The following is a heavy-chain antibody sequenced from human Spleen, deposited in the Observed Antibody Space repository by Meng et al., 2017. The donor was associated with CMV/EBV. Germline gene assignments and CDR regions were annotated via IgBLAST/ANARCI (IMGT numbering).Heavy chain of an antibody. D-gene: IGHD6-19*01. V-gene: IGHV3-23*01. CDR3: AKAPYSSDWNAFDY. CDR1: VFTFTSYA. CDR2: IRDGGTRT. J-gene: IGHJ4*02. Sequence: SVFTFTSYAMRWVRQAPGKGLEWVSVIRDGGTRTYYADSVKGRFTISRDNSKNTQYLQMNSLRVEDTAVYYCAKAPYSSDWNAFDYWGQGTLVTVSS.